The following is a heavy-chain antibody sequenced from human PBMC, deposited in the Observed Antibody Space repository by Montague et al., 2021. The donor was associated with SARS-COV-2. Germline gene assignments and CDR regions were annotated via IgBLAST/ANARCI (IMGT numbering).Heavy chain of an antibody. Sequence: SETLSLTCTVSGGSISSYYWSWIRQPPGKGLEWIGYIYYSGSSNYNPSLKSRVTISIDTPKNQFSLNLNSVTAADGAVYVCACPGGHCTGGRRSYDYWGQGTLVIVSS. CDR2: IYYSGSS. J-gene: IGHJ4*02. CDR3: ACPGGHCTGGRRSYDY. D-gene: IGHD3-16*01. CDR1: GGSISSYY. V-gene: IGHV4-59*01.